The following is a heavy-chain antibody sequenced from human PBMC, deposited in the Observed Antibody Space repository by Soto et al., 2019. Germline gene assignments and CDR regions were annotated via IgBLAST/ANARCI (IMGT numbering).Heavy chain of an antibody. V-gene: IGHV3-13*01. CDR2: IGTTGDT. J-gene: IGHJ6*03. CDR1: GFTFSRFD. Sequence: EVQLVESGGGLVQPGGSLRLSCAASGFTFSRFDMHWVRQATGKGLEWVSSIGTTGDTYYPGSVKGRFTISRENAKNSLYLQMNSLRDGDTAVYYCARGGDTSIYFMDVWGKGNTGTVSS. CDR3: ARGGDTSIYFMDV. D-gene: IGHD5-18*01.